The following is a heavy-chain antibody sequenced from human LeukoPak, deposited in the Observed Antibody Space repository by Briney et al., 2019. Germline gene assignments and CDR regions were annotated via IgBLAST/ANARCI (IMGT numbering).Heavy chain of an antibody. CDR3: ARNRPLGFRGVTIDY. CDR1: GGSFSGYY. Sequence: SSETLSLTCAVYGGSFSGYYWSWIRQPPGKGLEWIGEINHSGSTNYNPSLKSRVTISVDTSKNQFSLKLSSVTAADTAVYYCARNRPLGFRGVTIDYWGQGTLVTVSS. CDR2: INHSGST. D-gene: IGHD3-10*01. J-gene: IGHJ4*02. V-gene: IGHV4-34*01.